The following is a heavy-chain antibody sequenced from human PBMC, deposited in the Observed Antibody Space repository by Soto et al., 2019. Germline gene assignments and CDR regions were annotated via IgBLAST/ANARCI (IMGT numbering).Heavy chain of an antibody. D-gene: IGHD2-8*02. Sequence: SETLSLTCAVYGGSFSGYYWTWIRQPPGTGLEWIGEINHSGSTKYNPFLESRLTISVDTSKNQFSLELNSVTAADTAVYFCARPAVAVDALREDNWFDPWGQGTLVTVSS. CDR2: INHSGST. J-gene: IGHJ5*02. V-gene: IGHV4-34*01. CDR1: GGSFSGYY. CDR3: ARPAVAVDALREDNWFDP.